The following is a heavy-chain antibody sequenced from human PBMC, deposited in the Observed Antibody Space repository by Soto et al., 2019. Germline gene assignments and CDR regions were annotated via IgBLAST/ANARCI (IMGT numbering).Heavy chain of an antibody. J-gene: IGHJ4*02. V-gene: IGHV1-18*01. CDR3: ARGGTPIYY. Sequence: QVKLVQSGAEVKKPGASVKVSCQTSGYTFTNFGLSWVRQAPGQGLEWMGWISAYNGNTNYAQNFQGRVTMTTDTSTSAAYMELRSLGSDDTAVYYCARGGTPIYYWGQGTLVTVSS. CDR1: GYTFTNFG. CDR2: ISAYNGNT. D-gene: IGHD3-16*01.